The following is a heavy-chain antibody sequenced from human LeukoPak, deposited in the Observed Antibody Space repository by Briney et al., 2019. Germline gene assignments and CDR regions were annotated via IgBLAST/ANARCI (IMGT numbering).Heavy chain of an antibody. J-gene: IGHJ4*02. Sequence: SETLSLTCAVSGYSISSGYYWGWIRQPPGKGLEWIGSIYHSGSTYYNPSLKSRVTISVDTSKNQFSLKLSSVTAADTAVYYCARSLGMATIDYWGQGTLVTVSS. CDR2: IYHSGST. CDR3: ARSLGMATIDY. CDR1: GYSISSGYY. V-gene: IGHV4-38-2*01. D-gene: IGHD5-24*01.